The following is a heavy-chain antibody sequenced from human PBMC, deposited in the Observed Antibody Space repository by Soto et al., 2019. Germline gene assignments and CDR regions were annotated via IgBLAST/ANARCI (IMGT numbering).Heavy chain of an antibody. J-gene: IGHJ3*02. Sequence: EVQLVESGGGLVQPGRSLRLSCAASGFTFHDYAMHWVRQAPGKGLEWVSGISWNSGSIDYVDSVKGRFTISRDNAKKSLYLQMNNLRVEDTALYYCAKGKDLDPDAFDIWGQGTMVTVSS. D-gene: IGHD2-15*01. CDR3: AKGKDLDPDAFDI. CDR1: GFTFHDYA. V-gene: IGHV3-9*01. CDR2: ISWNSGSI.